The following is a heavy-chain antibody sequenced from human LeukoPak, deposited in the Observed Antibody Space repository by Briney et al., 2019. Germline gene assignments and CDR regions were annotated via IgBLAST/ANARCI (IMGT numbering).Heavy chain of an antibody. J-gene: IGHJ4*02. CDR1: GFTLSRYS. D-gene: IGHD3-22*01. V-gene: IGHV3-21*04. CDR3: AKGDYFDSSGYYRY. Sequence: PGGSLRLSCAASGFTLSRYSMNWVRQAPGKGLEWVSSISSSSSYIYYADSVKGRFTISRDNAKNSLYLQMSSLRAEDTAVYYCAKGDYFDSSGYYRYWGQGTLVTVSS. CDR2: ISSSSSYI.